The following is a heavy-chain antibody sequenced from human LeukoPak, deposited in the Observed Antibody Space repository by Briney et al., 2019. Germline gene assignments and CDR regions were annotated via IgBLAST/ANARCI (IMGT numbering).Heavy chain of an antibody. D-gene: IGHD3-22*01. CDR3: ARDRQYTYYYDSSGYLNWFDP. J-gene: IGHJ5*02. Sequence: SETLSLTCTVSGGSISSSGYYWGWIRQPPGKGLEWIGNIYYSGSTYYNPSLKSRVTISVDTSKNQFSLKLSSVTAADTAVYYCARDRQYTYYYDSSGYLNWFDPWGQGTLVTVSS. CDR1: GGSISSSGYY. CDR2: IYYSGST. V-gene: IGHV4-39*07.